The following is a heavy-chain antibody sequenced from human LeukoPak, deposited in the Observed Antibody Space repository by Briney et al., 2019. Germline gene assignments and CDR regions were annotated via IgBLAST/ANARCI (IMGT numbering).Heavy chain of an antibody. CDR1: GGSISSYY. D-gene: IGHD3-10*01. J-gene: IGHJ5*02. CDR3: ARSGMTMVRGVISNWFDP. V-gene: IGHV4-59*01. CDR2: IYYSGST. Sequence: SETLSLTCTVSGGSISSYYWSWIRQPPGKGLEWIGYIYYSGSTNYNPSLKSRVTISVDTSKNQFSLKLSSVTAADTAVYYCARSGMTMVRGVISNWFDPWGQGTLVTVSS.